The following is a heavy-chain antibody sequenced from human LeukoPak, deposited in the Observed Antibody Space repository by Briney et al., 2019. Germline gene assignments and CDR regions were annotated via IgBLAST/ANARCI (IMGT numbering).Heavy chain of an antibody. CDR1: GGSISSYY. CDR2: IYYSGST. J-gene: IGHJ4*02. Sequence: SETLSLTCTVSGGSISSYYWSWIRQPPGKGPEWIGYIYYSGSTNYNPSLKSRVTISVDTSKNQFSLKLSSVTAADTAVYYCARGGDDFDYWGQGTLVTVSS. V-gene: IGHV4-59*01. D-gene: IGHD1-26*01. CDR3: ARGGDDFDY.